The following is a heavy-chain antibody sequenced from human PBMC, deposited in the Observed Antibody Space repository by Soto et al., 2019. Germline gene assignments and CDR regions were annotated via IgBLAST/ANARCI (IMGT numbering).Heavy chain of an antibody. D-gene: IGHD2-2*01. CDR1: GYTFTGYY. Sequence: QVQLVQSGAEVKTPGASVRVSCKASGYTFTGYYIHWVREAPGQGLEWMGWINPQTGGTSYAQKFQGRVTLSRDTSINTAYLELSRLTFDDAAVYFCARERYQVISDGMDVRGQGTTVTVSS. CDR3: ARERYQVISDGMDV. CDR2: INPQTGGT. V-gene: IGHV1-2*02. J-gene: IGHJ6*02.